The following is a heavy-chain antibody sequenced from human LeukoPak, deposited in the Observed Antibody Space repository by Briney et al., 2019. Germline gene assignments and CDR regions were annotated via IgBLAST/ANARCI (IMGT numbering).Heavy chain of an antibody. J-gene: IGHJ4*02. D-gene: IGHD6-13*01. CDR2: MNPNSGNT. Sequence: ASVKVSCKASGYTFTSYDINWVRQATGQGLEWMGWMNPNSGNTGYAQKFQGRVTITRNTSISTAYMELSSLGSEDTAVYYCASSRSWYAQYYFDYWGQGTLVTVSS. CDR1: GYTFTSYD. CDR3: ASSRSWYAQYYFDY. V-gene: IGHV1-8*03.